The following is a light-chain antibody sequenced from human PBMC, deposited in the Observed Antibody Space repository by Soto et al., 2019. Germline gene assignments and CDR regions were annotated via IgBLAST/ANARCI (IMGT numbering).Light chain of an antibody. Sequence: DIQMTQSPSTLSASIGDRVTITCRASQTINNWLAWYQQKPGKAPNLLIYHASNLETGVPSRFSGSAFGTEFTLTNSSPQPDDFATFYCQDYNSYPWTFGQGTKVEIK. J-gene: IGKJ1*01. V-gene: IGKV1-5*01. CDR3: QDYNSYPWT. CDR1: QTINNW. CDR2: HAS.